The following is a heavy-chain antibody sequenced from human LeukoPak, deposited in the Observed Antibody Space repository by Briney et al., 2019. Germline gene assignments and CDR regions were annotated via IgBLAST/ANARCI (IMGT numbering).Heavy chain of an antibody. CDR3: ARGTAVAGT. J-gene: IGHJ5*02. CDR1: GFTFSSYS. V-gene: IGHV3-48*01. Sequence: QAGGSLRLSCAASGFTFSSYSMNWVRQAPGKGLEWVSYISSSSSTIYYADSVKGRFTISRDNAKNSLYLQMNSLRAEDTAVYYCARGTAVAGTWGQGTLVTVSS. D-gene: IGHD6-19*01. CDR2: ISSSSSTI.